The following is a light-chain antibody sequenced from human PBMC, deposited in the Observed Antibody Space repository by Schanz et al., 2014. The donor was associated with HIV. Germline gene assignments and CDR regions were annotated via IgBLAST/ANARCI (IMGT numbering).Light chain of an antibody. Sequence: DIQMTQSPSTLSASVGDRVTITCRASQSISSWLAWYQQKPGKAPNLLIYAASTLHTGVPLRFSGSGSGTDFTLTISSLQPEDSGTYYCQQLSSYPFTFGGGTKLAIK. CDR3: QQLSSYPFT. CDR2: AAS. V-gene: IGKV1-5*01. J-gene: IGKJ4*01. CDR1: QSISSW.